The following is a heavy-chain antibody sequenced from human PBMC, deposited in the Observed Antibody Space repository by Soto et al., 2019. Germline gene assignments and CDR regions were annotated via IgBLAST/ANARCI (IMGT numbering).Heavy chain of an antibody. CDR1: GFTFSSYW. V-gene: IGHV3-7*01. J-gene: IGHJ4*02. D-gene: IGHD3-16*02. CDR3: ARSKTDYIWGTYRYFCEY. CDR2: IKQDGGEK. Sequence: EVQLVESGGGLVQPGGSLRLSCVGSGFTFSSYWMSWVRQAPGKGLEWVANIKQDGGEKHYVDSVKGRFTISRDNAKNSLYLQMNSLRDEDTAVYYCARSKTDYIWGTYRYFCEYWGQGTLVTVSS.